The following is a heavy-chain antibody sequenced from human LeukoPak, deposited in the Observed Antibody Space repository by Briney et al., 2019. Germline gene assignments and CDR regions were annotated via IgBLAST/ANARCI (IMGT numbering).Heavy chain of an antibody. CDR1: GGSISSGGYY. J-gene: IGHJ4*02. CDR3: ARGSFFDY. Sequence: PSQTLSLTCTVSGGSISSGGYYWSWIRQPPGKGLEWIGYIYHSGSTYYNPSLKSRVTISLDRSKNQFSLKLSSLTAADTAVHYCARGSFFDYWGQGTLVTVSS. CDR2: IYHSGST. D-gene: IGHD3-16*02. V-gene: IGHV4-30-2*01.